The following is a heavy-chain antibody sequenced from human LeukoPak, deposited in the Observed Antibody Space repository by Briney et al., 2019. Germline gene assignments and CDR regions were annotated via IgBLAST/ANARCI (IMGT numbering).Heavy chain of an antibody. J-gene: IGHJ5*02. Sequence: KPSETLSLTCAVSGYSISSGYYWGWIRPPPGKGLEWIGSIYHSGSTYYNPSLKSRVTISVDTSKNQFSLKLSSVTAADTAVYYCASYYGSGRNWFDPWGQGTLVTVSS. CDR2: IYHSGST. CDR3: ASYYGSGRNWFDP. V-gene: IGHV4-38-2*01. D-gene: IGHD3-10*01. CDR1: GYSISSGYY.